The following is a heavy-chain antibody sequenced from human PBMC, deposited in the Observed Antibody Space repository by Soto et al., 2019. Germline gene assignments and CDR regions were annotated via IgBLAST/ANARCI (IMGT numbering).Heavy chain of an antibody. J-gene: IGHJ4*02. CDR2: IKQXGRET. D-gene: IGHD5-12*01. V-gene: IGHV3-7*01. CDR1: GFTFASYW. CDR3: ATWYSRYDW. Sequence: GXSPRLSCATSGFTFASYWMGWVRQAPGNGTQSAXNIKQXGRETSYVDSXXGRFTISXXNAKTSVSIQMDSMRAQDTAVYYCATWYSRYDWWGQETLVTASS.